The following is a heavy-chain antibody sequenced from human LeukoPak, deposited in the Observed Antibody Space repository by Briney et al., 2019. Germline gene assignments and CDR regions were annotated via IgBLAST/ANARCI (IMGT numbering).Heavy chain of an antibody. Sequence: PSETLSLTCAVYGGSFSGYYWSWIRQPPGKGLEWIGYIYYSGSTNYNPSLKSRVTISVDTSKNQFSLKLSSVTAADTAVYYCARASEVWLRFSYYFDYWGQGTLVTVSS. V-gene: IGHV4-59*01. CDR3: ARASEVWLRFSYYFDY. CDR1: GGSFSGYY. CDR2: IYYSGST. J-gene: IGHJ4*02. D-gene: IGHD3-16*01.